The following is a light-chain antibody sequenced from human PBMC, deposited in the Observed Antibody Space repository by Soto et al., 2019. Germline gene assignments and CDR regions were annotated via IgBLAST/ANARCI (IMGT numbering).Light chain of an antibody. Sequence: DIQRTPSPSTLSAAVGDGVTITFRASQRISRFLNWYQQKPGKAPQPLIYAASSLQSGVPSRFSGSGSGTDFTLTISSLQPEDFATYYCQQSHNTWTFGQGTKVDI. V-gene: IGKV1-39*01. J-gene: IGKJ1*01. CDR2: AAS. CDR1: QRISRF. CDR3: QQSHNTWT.